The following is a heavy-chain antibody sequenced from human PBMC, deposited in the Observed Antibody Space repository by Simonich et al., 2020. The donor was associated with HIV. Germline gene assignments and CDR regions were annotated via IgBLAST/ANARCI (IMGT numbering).Heavy chain of an antibody. V-gene: IGHV4-34*01. Sequence: QVQLQQWGAGLLKPSETLSLTCAVYGGSFSGYYWSWIRQPPGEGLERIGEINHRRKTSYNPNPKSRAIISVEAAKNQFSLKLRSVTAADTAVYYCARGAPSVAAAREVWFDPWGQGTLVTVSS. CDR1: GGSFSGYY. D-gene: IGHD6-25*01. CDR3: ARGAPSVAAAREVWFDP. J-gene: IGHJ5*02. CDR2: INHRRKT.